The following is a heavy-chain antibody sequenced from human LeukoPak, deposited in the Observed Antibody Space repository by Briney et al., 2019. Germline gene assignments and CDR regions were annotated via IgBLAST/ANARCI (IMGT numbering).Heavy chain of an antibody. CDR1: GYTFSDFY. V-gene: IGHV1-2*02. Sequence: ASVKVSCKASGYTFSDFYIHWVRQAPGQGPEWMGWTNPNIGSTNSAQKFQGRLTMTRDTSISTAYMELSGLRSDDTAVYSCAKDGGTFQFDYWGQGTLVTVSA. D-gene: IGHD1-26*01. CDR2: TNPNIGST. CDR3: AKDGGTFQFDY. J-gene: IGHJ4*02.